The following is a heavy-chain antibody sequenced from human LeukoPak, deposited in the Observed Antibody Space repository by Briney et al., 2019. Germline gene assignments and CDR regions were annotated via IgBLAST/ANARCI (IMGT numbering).Heavy chain of an antibody. D-gene: IGHD1-14*01. J-gene: IGHJ3*02. CDR3: ARDCLYHHACDAFDI. CDR1: GGTFSSYA. V-gene: IGHV1-69*05. Sequence: SVKVSCKASGGTFSSYAISWVRQAPGQGLEWMGRIIPIFGTANYAQKFQGRVTITTDESTSTAYKELSSLRSEDTAVYYCARDCLYHHACDAFDIWGQGTMVTVSS. CDR2: IIPIFGTA.